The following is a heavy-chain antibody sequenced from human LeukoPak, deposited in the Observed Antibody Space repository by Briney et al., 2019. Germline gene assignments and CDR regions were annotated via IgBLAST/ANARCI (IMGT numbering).Heavy chain of an antibody. Sequence: GGSLRLSCAASGFTFSSYWMHWVRQAPGKGLVWVSRINSDGSNTSYADSVKGRFTISRDNAKNTLYLQMNSLSAEDTAVDYCARGGRGYSYGYDYWGQGTLVTVSS. D-gene: IGHD5-18*01. V-gene: IGHV3-74*01. CDR1: GFTFSSYW. J-gene: IGHJ4*02. CDR3: ARGGRGYSYGYDY. CDR2: INSDGSNT.